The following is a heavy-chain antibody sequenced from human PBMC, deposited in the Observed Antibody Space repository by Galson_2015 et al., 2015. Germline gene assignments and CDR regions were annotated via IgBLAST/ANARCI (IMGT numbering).Heavy chain of an antibody. CDR3: ARDRGVTTNGGVGLDV. CDR2: IYNSGST. J-gene: IGHJ6*02. D-gene: IGHD4-17*01. CDR1: GGSINTYY. V-gene: IGHV4-59*01. Sequence: SETLSLTCTVSGGSINTYYWSWIRQPPGRGLEWIGYIYNSGSTNYNPSLTSRATISVDTSKNQFSLKLSSVTAADTAVYYCARDRGVTTNGGVGLDVWGQGTTVTVSS.